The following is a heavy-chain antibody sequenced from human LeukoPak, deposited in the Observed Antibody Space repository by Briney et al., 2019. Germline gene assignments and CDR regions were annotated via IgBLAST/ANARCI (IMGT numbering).Heavy chain of an antibody. CDR2: IYGSGVSI. V-gene: IGHV3-23*01. CDR3: AKDLGWELPAEAY. CDR1: GFTFKNYV. J-gene: IGHJ4*02. Sequence: GGSLRLSCVASGFTFKNYVMNWVRQAPGKGLEWLATIYGSGVSISYADSVKGRFTTSRDNSNNTLYLQMNSLRAEDTAMYYCAKDLGWELPAEAYWGQGILVTVSS. D-gene: IGHD1-26*01.